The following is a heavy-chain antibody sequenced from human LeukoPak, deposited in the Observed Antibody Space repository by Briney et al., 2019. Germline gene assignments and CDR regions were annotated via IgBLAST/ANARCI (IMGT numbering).Heavy chain of an antibody. CDR3: ARFPVYYDSSGYGDAFDI. CDR1: GGSISCGDYY. V-gene: IGHV4-30-4*01. J-gene: IGHJ3*02. D-gene: IGHD3-22*01. Sequence: SETLSLTCTVSGGSISCGDYYWSWIRQPPGKGLEWIGYIYYSGSTYYNPSLKSRVTISVDTSKNQFSLKLSSVTAADTAVYYCARFPVYYDSSGYGDAFDIWGQGTMVTVSS. CDR2: IYYSGST.